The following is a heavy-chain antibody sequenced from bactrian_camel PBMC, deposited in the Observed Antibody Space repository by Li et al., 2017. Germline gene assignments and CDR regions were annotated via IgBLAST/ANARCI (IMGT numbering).Heavy chain of an antibody. CDR3: ATWGFYS. CDR1: GYTVSTYC. V-gene: IGHV3S9*01. Sequence: HVQLVESGGGSVQAGGSLRLSCAASGYTVSTYCLAWFRQIPGKERERVAALDSDGTINYADSVKGRFTISRDNAKNTLYLQLNSLKTEDTAMYYCATWGFYSWGQGTQVTVS. J-gene: IGHJ6*01. CDR2: LDSDGTI. D-gene: IGHD1*01.